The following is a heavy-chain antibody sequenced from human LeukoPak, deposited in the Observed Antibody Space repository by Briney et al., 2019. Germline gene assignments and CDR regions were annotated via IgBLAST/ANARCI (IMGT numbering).Heavy chain of an antibody. J-gene: IGHJ4*02. D-gene: IGHD5/OR15-5a*01. CDR2: INHSGST. V-gene: IGHV4-34*01. CDR1: GFTFSSYA. Sequence: PGGSLRLSCAASGFTFSSYAMSWIRQPPGKGLEWIGEINHSGSTNYNPSLKSRVTISVDTSKNQFSLKLSSVTAADTAVYYCARGRRRILRPPERSFDYWGQGTLVTVSS. CDR3: ARGRRRILRPPERSFDY.